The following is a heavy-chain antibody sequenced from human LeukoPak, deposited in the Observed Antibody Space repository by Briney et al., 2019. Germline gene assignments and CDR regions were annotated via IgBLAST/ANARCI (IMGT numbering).Heavy chain of an antibody. Sequence: SETLSLTCTVSGGSISSGDYYWSWIRQPPGKGLEWIGYIYYSGSTYYNPSLKSRVTISVDTPKNQFSLKLSSVTAADTAVYYCARVSLTYYDFWSGKMGPFDPWGQGTLVTVSS. J-gene: IGHJ5*02. D-gene: IGHD3-3*01. CDR1: GGSISSGDYY. CDR3: ARVSLTYYDFWSGKMGPFDP. CDR2: IYYSGST. V-gene: IGHV4-30-4*01.